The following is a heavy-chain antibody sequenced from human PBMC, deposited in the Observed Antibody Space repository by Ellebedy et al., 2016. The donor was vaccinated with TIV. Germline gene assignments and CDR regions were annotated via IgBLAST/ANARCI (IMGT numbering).Heavy chain of an antibody. CDR1: GGTFSSYA. CDR2: IIPIFGTA. V-gene: IGHV1-69*06. J-gene: IGHJ6*02. CDR3: AREMWLQFGAYYYGMDV. D-gene: IGHD5-24*01. Sequence: SVKVSXXASGGTFSSYAISWVRQAPGQGLEWMGGIIPIFGTANYAQKFQGRVTITADKSTSTAYMELSSLRSEDTAVYYCAREMWLQFGAYYYGMDVWGQGTTVTVSS.